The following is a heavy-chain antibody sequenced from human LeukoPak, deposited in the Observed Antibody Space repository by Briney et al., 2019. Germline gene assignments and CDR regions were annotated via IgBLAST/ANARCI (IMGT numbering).Heavy chain of an antibody. J-gene: IGHJ6*02. CDR2: INPNSGGT. Sequence: ASVKVSCKASGYVFTSYYIHWMRQAPGQGLEWMGWINPNSGGTNYAQKFQGRVTMTRDTSISTAYMELSRLRSDDTAVYYCARGLGYCSGGSCSRYYYYYGMDVWGQGTTVTVSS. D-gene: IGHD2-15*01. V-gene: IGHV1-2*02. CDR1: GYVFTSYY. CDR3: ARGLGYCSGGSCSRYYYYYGMDV.